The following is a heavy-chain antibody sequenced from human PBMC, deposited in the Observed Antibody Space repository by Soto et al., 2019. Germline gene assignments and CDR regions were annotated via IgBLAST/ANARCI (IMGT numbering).Heavy chain of an antibody. Sequence: QVQLEQSGPGLVKPSQTLTLTCNISGGSITSTNYYWSWIRQSPREGLEWLGYTYDSGITHYNPSVNGRVTILADTSQSQFSLIMHSVTVADSAVYYCAREVSGTGAFDYWGRGTLVTVSS. V-gene: IGHV4-31*02. CDR3: AREVSGTGAFDY. CDR2: TYDSGIT. D-gene: IGHD2-8*02. J-gene: IGHJ4*02. CDR1: GGSITSTNYY.